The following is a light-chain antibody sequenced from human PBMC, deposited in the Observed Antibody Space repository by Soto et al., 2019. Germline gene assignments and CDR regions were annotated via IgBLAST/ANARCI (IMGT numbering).Light chain of an antibody. CDR1: QSVSSNY. V-gene: IGKV3-20*01. CDR3: QQYNKWPPWT. CDR2: GAS. J-gene: IGKJ1*01. Sequence: EIVLTQSPGTLFLSPGERATLSCRASQSVSSNYLAWYQLKPGQAPRLLIYGASSRATGIPDRFSGSGSGTDFTLTISSLDPEDFAVYYCQQYNKWPPWTFGQATKVDIK.